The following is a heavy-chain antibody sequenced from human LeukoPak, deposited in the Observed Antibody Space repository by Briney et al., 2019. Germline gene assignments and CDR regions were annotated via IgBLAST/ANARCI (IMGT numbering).Heavy chain of an antibody. J-gene: IGHJ4*02. D-gene: IGHD1-7*01. CDR1: GYTFTSYD. CDR3: AKGWNYEKVTD. CDR2: MNPNSGNT. Sequence: GASVKVSCKASGYTFTSYDINWVRQATGQGLEWMGWMNPNSGNTGYAQKFQGRVTITRNTSISTAYMELNSLRAEDTAVYYCAKGWNYEKVTDWGQGTLVTVSS. V-gene: IGHV1-8*03.